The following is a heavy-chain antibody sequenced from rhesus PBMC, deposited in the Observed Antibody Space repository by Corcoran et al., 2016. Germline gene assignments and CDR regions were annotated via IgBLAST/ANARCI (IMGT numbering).Heavy chain of an antibody. CDR1: GFLFSTYA. Sequence: EVQLVESGGGLAKPGESLRLYCAASGFLFSTYALHWFRPAPGKGLEWVSVSGSGGDTFYADSVKGRFTISRDNSKNTVSLQMNSLRVEDTAVYYCARSLLHHPSSDAFDFWGQGLRVTVSS. CDR2: SGSGGDT. V-gene: IGHV3-103*01. CDR3: ARSLLHHPSSDAFDF. J-gene: IGHJ3*01. D-gene: IGHD2-39*02.